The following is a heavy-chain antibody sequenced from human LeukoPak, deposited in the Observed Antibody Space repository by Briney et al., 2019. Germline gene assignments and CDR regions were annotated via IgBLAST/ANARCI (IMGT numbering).Heavy chain of an antibody. J-gene: IGHJ6*02. CDR3: ARLFDSSSSYYYYYGMDV. Sequence: SETLSLTCTVSGGSISSSSYYWGWIRQPPGKGLEWSGSIYYSGSTYYNPSLKSRVTISVDTSKNQFSLKLSSVTAADTAVYYCARLFDSSSSYYYYYGMDVWGQGTTVTVSS. D-gene: IGHD6-6*01. CDR2: IYYSGST. CDR1: GGSISSSSYY. V-gene: IGHV4-39*01.